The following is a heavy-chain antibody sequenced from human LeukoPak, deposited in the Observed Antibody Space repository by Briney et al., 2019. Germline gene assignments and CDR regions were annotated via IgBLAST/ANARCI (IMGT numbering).Heavy chain of an antibody. CDR2: INPSGGST. Sequence: ASVKVSCEAYGYTFTSRYIHWVRQAPGQGLEWMGVINPSGGSTSYAQNFQGRVTMTRDTSTSTVYMELSSLRCEDTVVYFCAREGLQGDFYYWGQGTLVTVSS. CDR1: GYTFTSRY. J-gene: IGHJ4*02. V-gene: IGHV1-46*01. D-gene: IGHD3-16*01. CDR3: AREGLQGDFYY.